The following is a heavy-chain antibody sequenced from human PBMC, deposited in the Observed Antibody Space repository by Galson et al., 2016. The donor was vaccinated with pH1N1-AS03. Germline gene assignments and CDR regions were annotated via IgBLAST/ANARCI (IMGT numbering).Heavy chain of an antibody. CDR1: GFTVSTNY. J-gene: IGHJ6*02. V-gene: IGHV3-53*01. CDR2: IYAGGGT. CDR3: ARDTDHYGMDV. Sequence: SLRLSCAASGFTVSTNYMTWVRQAPGKGLEWISVIYAGGGTNYADSVKGRFTISNDNYKNTVYPQMNSLRAEDTAVYYCARDTDHYGMDVWGQGTTVTVSS.